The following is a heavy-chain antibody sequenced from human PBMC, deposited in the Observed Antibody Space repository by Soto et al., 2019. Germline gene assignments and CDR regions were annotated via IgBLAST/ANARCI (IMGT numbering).Heavy chain of an antibody. V-gene: IGHV1-18*01. CDR3: ARGYDIWSGRSFGMDV. CDR2: INTYNDKT. CDR1: GYTFTDYG. J-gene: IGHJ6*02. D-gene: IGHD3-3*01. Sequence: QVQMVQSGGEVKKPGASVKVSCKTSGYTFTDYGISWVRQAPGQGLEWMGWINTYNDKTDYTQKLQARVTLTTATATTTAYMELRSLTSDDTAVYYCARGYDIWSGRSFGMDVWGQGTTIIVSS.